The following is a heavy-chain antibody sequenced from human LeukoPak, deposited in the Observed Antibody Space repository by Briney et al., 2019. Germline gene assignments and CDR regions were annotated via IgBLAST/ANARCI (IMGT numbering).Heavy chain of an antibody. CDR1: GGSISSYY. Sequence: SETLSLTCTVSGGSISSYYWSWIRQPAGKGLEWIGRIYTSGSTNYNPSLKSRVTMSVDTSKNQFSRKLSSATAADTAVYYCARELRGSWPFDYSGQGTLVTVSS. D-gene: IGHD1-26*01. V-gene: IGHV4-4*07. J-gene: IGHJ4*02. CDR2: IYTSGST. CDR3: ARELRGSWPFDY.